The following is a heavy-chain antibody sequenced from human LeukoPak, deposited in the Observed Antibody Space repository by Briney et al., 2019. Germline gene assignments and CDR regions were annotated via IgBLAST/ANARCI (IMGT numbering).Heavy chain of an antibody. CDR1: GFTLSSYS. J-gene: IGHJ4*02. CDR3: ASHGPRGDY. D-gene: IGHD3-10*01. Sequence: PGGAPRLSCAAPGFTLSSYSMKLGRPAPRKGLEWVSSISSSSSYIYYADSVKGRFTISRDNAKNSLYLQMNSLRAEDTAVYYCASHGPRGDYWGQGTLVTVSS. CDR2: ISSSSSYI. V-gene: IGHV3-21*01.